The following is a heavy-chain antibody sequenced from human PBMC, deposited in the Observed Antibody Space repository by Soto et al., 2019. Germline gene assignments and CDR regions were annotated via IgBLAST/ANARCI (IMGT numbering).Heavy chain of an antibody. CDR1: GYTFTDYY. CDR3: ARSLKRADAFDI. Sequence: GASVKVSCKPSGYTFTDYYMHWVRQAPGQGLEWMGWINPNSGATNYAQKFQGRITMTRDTPITTAYMEMSRLRSDDTADTAIYYCARSLKRADAFDIWGQGTMVTVSS. J-gene: IGHJ3*02. CDR2: INPNSGAT. V-gene: IGHV1-2*02.